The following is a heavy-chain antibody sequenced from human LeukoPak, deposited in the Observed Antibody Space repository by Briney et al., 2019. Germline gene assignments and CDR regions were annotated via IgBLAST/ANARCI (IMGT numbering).Heavy chain of an antibody. D-gene: IGHD2-15*01. Sequence: GASVKVSCKATGFTFTSSAMQWVRQARGQRLEWIGWIVVGSGNTNYAQKFQERVTITRDMSTSTAYMELSSLRSEDTAVYYCAAARLLRVFDYWGQGTLVTVSS. CDR1: GFTFTSSA. V-gene: IGHV1-58*02. CDR3: AAARLLRVFDY. CDR2: IVVGSGNT. J-gene: IGHJ4*02.